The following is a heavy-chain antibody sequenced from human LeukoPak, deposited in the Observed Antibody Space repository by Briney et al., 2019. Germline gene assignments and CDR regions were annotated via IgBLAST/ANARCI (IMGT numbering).Heavy chain of an antibody. CDR3: AKVFWSGYFRYFDY. CDR2: IRYDGSNK. V-gene: IGHV3-30*02. D-gene: IGHD3-3*01. Sequence: GGSLRLSCAASGFTFSSYGMHWVRQAPGKGLEWVAFIRYDGSNKYYADSVKGRFTISRDNSKNTLYLQMNSLRAEDTAVYYCAKVFWSGYFRYFDYWGQGTLVTVSS. CDR1: GFTFSSYG. J-gene: IGHJ4*02.